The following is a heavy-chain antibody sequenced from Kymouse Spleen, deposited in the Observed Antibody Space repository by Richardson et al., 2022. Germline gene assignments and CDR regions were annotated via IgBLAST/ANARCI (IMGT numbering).Heavy chain of an antibody. CDR2: IWYDGSNK. V-gene: IGHV3-33*01. J-gene: IGHJ4*02. D-gene: IGHD2-2*02. CDR3: ARRGYQPLLWVFDY. Sequence: QVQLVESGGGVVQPGRSLRLSCAASGFTFSSYGMHWVRQAPGKGLEWVAVIWYDGSNKYYADSVKGRFTISRDNSKNTLYLQMNSLRAEDTAVYYCARRGYQPLLWVFDYWGQGTLVTVSS. CDR1: GFTFSSYG.